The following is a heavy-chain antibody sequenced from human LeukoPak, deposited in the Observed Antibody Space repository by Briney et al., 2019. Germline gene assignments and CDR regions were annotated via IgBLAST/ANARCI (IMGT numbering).Heavy chain of an antibody. Sequence: ASVKVSCKASGYTFTSYYMHWVRQAPGQGLEWMGIINPSGGSTSYAQKFQGRVTMTRDMSTSTVYMELSSLRSEDTAVYYCARDPFDEKYFDYWGQGTLVTVSS. CDR2: INPSGGST. J-gene: IGHJ4*02. CDR1: GYTFTSYY. CDR3: ARDPFDEKYFDY. V-gene: IGHV1-46*01.